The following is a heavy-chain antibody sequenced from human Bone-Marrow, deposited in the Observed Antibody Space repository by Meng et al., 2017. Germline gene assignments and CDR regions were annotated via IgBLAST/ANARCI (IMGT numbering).Heavy chain of an antibody. D-gene: IGHD4-11*01. J-gene: IGHJ4*02. V-gene: IGHV4-34*01. CDR2: INNSGST. CDR1: GGSFSDYY. Sequence: WAEGRLKPSEPLSPSCVVAGGSFSDYYWSWIRQPPGKGLEWIGEINNSGSTNYNPSLESRATISVDTSQNNLSLKLSSVTAADSAVYYCARGPTTMAHDFDYWGQGTLVTVSS. CDR3: ARGPTTMAHDFDY.